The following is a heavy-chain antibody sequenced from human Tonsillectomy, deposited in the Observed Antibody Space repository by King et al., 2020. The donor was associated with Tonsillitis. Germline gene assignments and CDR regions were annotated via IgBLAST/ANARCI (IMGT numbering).Heavy chain of an antibody. D-gene: IGHD7-27*01. J-gene: IGHJ6*02. CDR2: ISWDAGTT. V-gene: IGHV3-43D*03. CDR1: GFNFNEYG. Sequence: VQLVESGGVVVQPGGSLRLSCAASGFNFNEYGMHWVRQGPGKGLEWVSLISWDAGTTDYAASVKGRFTISRDNSKNSLYLQMNSLRPEDTALYYCAKDLRNWGSYYYVLEVWGQGTTVTVSS. CDR3: AKDLRNWGSYYYVLEV.